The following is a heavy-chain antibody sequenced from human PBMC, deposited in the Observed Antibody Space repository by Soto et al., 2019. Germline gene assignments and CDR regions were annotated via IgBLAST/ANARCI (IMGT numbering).Heavy chain of an antibody. CDR1: GFSFNSYA. J-gene: IGHJ4*02. CDR2: VKSDGSST. Sequence: GGSPRLSCAASGFSFNSYAMSWIRQGPGKGLVWVARVKSDGSSTSYADSVKGRFTISRDNAKNTLYLQMNSLRVEDTAVYYCARDNWNSYWGQGTLVTVSS. V-gene: IGHV3-74*01. D-gene: IGHD1-1*01. CDR3: ARDNWNSY.